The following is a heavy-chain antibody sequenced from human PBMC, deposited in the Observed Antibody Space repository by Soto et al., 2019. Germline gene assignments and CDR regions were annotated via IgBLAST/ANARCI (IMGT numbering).Heavy chain of an antibody. V-gene: IGHV3-33*01. J-gene: IGHJ4*02. CDR1: GFTFSSYG. D-gene: IGHD6-13*01. CDR3: ARDLSSSRGMGFDY. Sequence: SGGSLRLSCAASGFTFSSYGMHWVRQAPGKGLEWVAVIWYDGSNKYYADSVKGRFTISRDNSKNTLYLQMNSLRAEDTAVYYCARDLSSSRGMGFDYWGQGTLVTVSS. CDR2: IWYDGSNK.